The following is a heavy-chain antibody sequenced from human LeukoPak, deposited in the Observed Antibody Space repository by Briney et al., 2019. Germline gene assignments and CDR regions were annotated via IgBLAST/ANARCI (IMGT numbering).Heavy chain of an antibody. CDR3: ARREYSGYEADAFDI. V-gene: IGHV5-51*01. Sequence: GESLKISCKGSGYSFTSYWIGWVRQMPGKGLEWMGIIYPGDSDTRYSPSFQGQVTISADKSISTAYLQWSSLKASDTAMYYCARREYSGYEADAFDIWGQGTMVTVSS. D-gene: IGHD5-12*01. CDR1: GYSFTSYW. CDR2: IYPGDSDT. J-gene: IGHJ3*02.